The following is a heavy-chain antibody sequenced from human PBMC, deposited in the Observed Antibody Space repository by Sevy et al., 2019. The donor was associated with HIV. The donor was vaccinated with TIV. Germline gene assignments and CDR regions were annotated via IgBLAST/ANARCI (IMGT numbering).Heavy chain of an antibody. D-gene: IGHD3-22*01. V-gene: IGHV1-2*02. CDR1: GYTFTGYY. J-gene: IGHJ5*02. CDR2: INPNSGGT. Sequence: ASVKVSCKASGYTFTGYYMHWVRQAPGQGLEWMGWINPNSGGTNYAQTFQGRVTMTRDTSISTAYMELSRLRSDDTAVYYCARDLGSSGYYSYNWFDPWGQGTLVTVSS. CDR3: ARDLGSSGYYSYNWFDP.